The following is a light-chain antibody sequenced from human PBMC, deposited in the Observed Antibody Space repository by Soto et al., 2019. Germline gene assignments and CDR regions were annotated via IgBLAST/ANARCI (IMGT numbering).Light chain of an antibody. J-gene: IGLJ2*01. Sequence: QSALTQPASVSGSPGQSITISCTGTSSDVGSYNFVSWFQQHPGKAPKVMIYEVNKRPSGISNRFPGSKSGNTASLTISGLQAEDEADYYCCSYAGSSTLVFGGGTKLTVL. CDR2: EVN. CDR3: CSYAGSSTLV. CDR1: SSDVGSYNF. V-gene: IGLV2-23*02.